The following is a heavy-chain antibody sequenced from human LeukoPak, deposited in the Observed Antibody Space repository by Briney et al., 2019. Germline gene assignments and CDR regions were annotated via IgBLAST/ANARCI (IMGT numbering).Heavy chain of an antibody. CDR2: IYSGGST. D-gene: IGHD3-9*01. CDR3: AREITDYDILTGYLQP. Sequence: GGSLRLSCAASGFIVSSNDMSWVRQAPGKGLEWVSVIYSGGSTYYADSVKGRFTISRGNSKNTLYLQMNNLRAEDTAVYYCAREITDYDILTGYLQPWGQGALVTVSS. V-gene: IGHV3-66*01. CDR1: GFIVSSND. J-gene: IGHJ5*02.